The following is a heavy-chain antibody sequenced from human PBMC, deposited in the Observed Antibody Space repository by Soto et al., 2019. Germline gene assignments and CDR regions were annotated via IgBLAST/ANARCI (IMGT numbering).Heavy chain of an antibody. Sequence: QLQLQESGPGLVKPSETLSLTCTVSGGSISSSYYYWGWIRQPPGKGLEWIGNIYYSGRTYYNPSLKSRVPISVATSKNQFSLKLRSVTAADTAVYYCARLVVARPIGYCYLDLWSRGTLVTVAS. CDR1: GGSISSSYYY. CDR2: IYYSGRT. V-gene: IGHV4-39*01. CDR3: ARLVVARPIGYCYLDL. J-gene: IGHJ2*01. D-gene: IGHD6-6*01.